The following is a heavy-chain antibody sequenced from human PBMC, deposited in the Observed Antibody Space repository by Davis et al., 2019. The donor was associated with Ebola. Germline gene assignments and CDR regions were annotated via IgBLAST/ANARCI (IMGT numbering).Heavy chain of an antibody. CDR1: GFTFDDYG. CDR3: AKDHTVTNYYGMDV. V-gene: IGHV3-20*04. D-gene: IGHD4-11*01. Sequence: GESLKISCAASGFTFDDYGMSWVRQVPGKGLEWVSGINWNGGTTGYADSVKGRFTISRDNAKNSLYLQMNSLRAEDTALYYCAKDHTVTNYYGMDVWGKGTTVTVSS. CDR2: INWNGGTT. J-gene: IGHJ6*04.